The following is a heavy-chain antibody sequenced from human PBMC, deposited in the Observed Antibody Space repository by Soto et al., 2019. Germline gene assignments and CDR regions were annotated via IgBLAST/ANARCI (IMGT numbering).Heavy chain of an antibody. CDR2: IYYSGST. Sequence: SETLSLTCTVSGGSIISSSYYWGWIRQPPGKGLEWIGSIYYSGSTYYNPSPKSRVTISVDTSKNQFSLKLSSVTAADTAVYYCARLILRWYHHSYFDYWGQGTLVTVSS. V-gene: IGHV4-39*01. J-gene: IGHJ4*02. CDR1: GGSIISSSYY. CDR3: ARLILRWYHHSYFDY. D-gene: IGHD2-15*01.